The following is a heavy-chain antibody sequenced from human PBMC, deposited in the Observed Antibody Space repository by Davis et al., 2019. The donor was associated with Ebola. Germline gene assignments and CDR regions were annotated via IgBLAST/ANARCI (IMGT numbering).Heavy chain of an antibody. Sequence: SETLSLTCAVYGGSFSTYYWSWIRQPPGKGLEWIGTIYYSGNTYYNPSLKSRVTISGDTSKNQFSLNLNSVTAADAAMYYCARTPQYSSYGSYFDCWGPGTLVTVSS. D-gene: IGHD4-11*01. V-gene: IGHV4-34*01. CDR1: GGSFSTYY. J-gene: IGHJ4*02. CDR3: ARTPQYSSYGSYFDC. CDR2: IYYSGNT.